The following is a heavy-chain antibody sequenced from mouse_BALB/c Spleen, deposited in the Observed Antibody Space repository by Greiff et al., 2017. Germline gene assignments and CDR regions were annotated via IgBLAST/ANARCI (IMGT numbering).Heavy chain of an antibody. CDR2: ISYSGST. Sequence: DVKLQESGPGLVKPSQSLSLTCTVTGYSITSDYAWNWIRQFPGNKLEWMGYISYSGSTSYNPSLKSRISITRDTSKNQFFLQLNSVTTEDTATYYCAGDDYAMDYWGQGTSVTVSS. D-gene: IGHD3-3*01. V-gene: IGHV3-2*02. CDR3: AGDDYAMDY. CDR1: GYSITSDYA. J-gene: IGHJ4*01.